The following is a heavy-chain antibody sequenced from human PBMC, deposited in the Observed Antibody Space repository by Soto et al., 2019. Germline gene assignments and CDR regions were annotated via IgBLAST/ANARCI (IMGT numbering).Heavy chain of an antibody. CDR2: IYYSGST. Sequence: PSETLSLTCTVSGGSISSGGYYWSWIRQHPGKGLEWIGYIYYSGSTYYNPSLKSRVTISVDTSKNQFSLKLSSVTAADTAVYYCARDEAGSYYMDVWGKGTTVTVSS. V-gene: IGHV4-31*03. J-gene: IGHJ6*03. CDR3: ARDEAGSYYMDV. D-gene: IGHD1-1*01. CDR1: GGSISSGGYY.